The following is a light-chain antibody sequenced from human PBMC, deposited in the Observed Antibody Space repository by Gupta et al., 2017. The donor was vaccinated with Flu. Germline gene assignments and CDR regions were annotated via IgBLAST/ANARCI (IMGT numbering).Light chain of an antibody. CDR1: QSVDSNY. Sequence: EIVLTQSPGTLSLSPGERATLSCRPSQSVDSNYLAWHQQKHGQAPRLLIYGASNRATGIPARFSGSGSGTEFTLTISRLEPEDFAVYYCQQYGNSPWTFGQGTKVEI. CDR2: GAS. CDR3: QQYGNSPWT. V-gene: IGKV3-20*01. J-gene: IGKJ1*01.